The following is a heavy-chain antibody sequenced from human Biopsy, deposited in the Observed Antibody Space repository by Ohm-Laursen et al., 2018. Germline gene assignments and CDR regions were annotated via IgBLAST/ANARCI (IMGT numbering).Heavy chain of an antibody. V-gene: IGHV1-2*02. Sequence: ASVKVSCKTSSYTFTDYNIHWMRQAPGQGLEWLGYINCKTGATNYAQKFQGTVTMTRDTSISTAYLALGSLRSADTASYYCARDPLNGHKHFDYWGQGSLVTVSS. D-gene: IGHD2-8*01. CDR2: INCKTGAT. CDR1: SYTFTDYN. CDR3: ARDPLNGHKHFDY. J-gene: IGHJ4*02.